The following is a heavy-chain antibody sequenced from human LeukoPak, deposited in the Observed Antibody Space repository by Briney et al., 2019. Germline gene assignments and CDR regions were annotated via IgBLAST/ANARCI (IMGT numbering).Heavy chain of an antibody. CDR2: IRVDNGHT. V-gene: IGHV1-18*01. Sequence: GASVKVSCKASGYMFANYGITWVRQAPGQGLEWVGWIRVDNGHTNHAQNFQGRVTMTTDTSTSTAYMEVRSLRPDDTAVYYCARDWDYIVDYWGQGTLVTVSS. J-gene: IGHJ4*02. D-gene: IGHD5-12*01. CDR3: ARDWDYIVDY. CDR1: GYMFANYG.